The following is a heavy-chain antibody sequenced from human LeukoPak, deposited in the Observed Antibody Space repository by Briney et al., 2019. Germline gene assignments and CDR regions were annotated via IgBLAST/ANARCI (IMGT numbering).Heavy chain of an antibody. V-gene: IGHV4-30-4*01. CDR3: AREVTMVRGVIGVGFVY. CDR2: IYYSGST. Sequence: SQTLSLTCTVSGGSISSGDYYWSWIRQPPGKGLEWIGYIYYSGSTYYNPSLKSRVTISVDTSKNQFSLKLSSVTAADTAVYYCAREVTMVRGVIGVGFVYWGQGTLVTVSS. J-gene: IGHJ4*02. D-gene: IGHD3-10*01. CDR1: GGSISSGDYY.